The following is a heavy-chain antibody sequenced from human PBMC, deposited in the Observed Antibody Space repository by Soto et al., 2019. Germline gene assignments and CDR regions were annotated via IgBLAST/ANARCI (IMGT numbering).Heavy chain of an antibody. V-gene: IGHV3-74*01. CDR1: GFTFGGYW. D-gene: IGHD3-10*01. CDR3: ARDAMVRGVTLYNSFDH. J-gene: IGHJ5*02. Sequence: PGGSLRLSCAASGFTFGGYWMHWVRQAPGKGLEWVSRSNRDGSDTNYADSVKGRFTVSRDNAKNTLFLQMNGLRAEDTAVYYCARDAMVRGVTLYNSFDHWGQGPLVTVSS. CDR2: SNRDGSDT.